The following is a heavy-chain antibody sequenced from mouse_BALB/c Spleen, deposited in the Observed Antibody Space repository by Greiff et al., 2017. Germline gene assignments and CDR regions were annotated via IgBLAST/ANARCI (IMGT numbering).Heavy chain of an antibody. CDR2: ISYSGST. CDR1: GYSITSDYA. CDR3: AREMYFDY. Sequence: EVKLQESGPGLVKPSQSLSLTCTVTGYSITSDYAWNWIRQFPGNKLEWMGYISYSGSTSYNPSLKSRISITRDTSKNQFFLQLNSVTTEDTATYYCAREMYFDYWGQGTTLTVSS. J-gene: IGHJ2*01. V-gene: IGHV3-2*02.